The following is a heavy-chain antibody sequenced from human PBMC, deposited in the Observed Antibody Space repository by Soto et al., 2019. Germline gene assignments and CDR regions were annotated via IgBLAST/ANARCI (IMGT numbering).Heavy chain of an antibody. Sequence: PSETLSLTCAVYGGSFSGYYWSWIRQPPGKGLEWIGEINHSGSTNYNPSLKSRVTISVDTSKNQFSLKLSSVTAADTAVYYCARGDYGGNSYYFDYWGKGTLVTVSS. CDR3: ARGDYGGNSYYFDY. D-gene: IGHD4-17*01. V-gene: IGHV4-34*01. J-gene: IGHJ4*02. CDR1: GGSFSGYY. CDR2: INHSGST.